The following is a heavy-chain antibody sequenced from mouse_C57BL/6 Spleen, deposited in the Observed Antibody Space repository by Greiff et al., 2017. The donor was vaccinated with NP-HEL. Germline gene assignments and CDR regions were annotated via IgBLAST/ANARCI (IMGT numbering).Heavy chain of an antibody. CDR2: ISSGSSTI. Sequence: EVQGMESGGGLVKPGGSLKLSCAASGFTFSDYEMHWVRQAPEKGLEWVAYISSGSSTIYYADTVKGRFTISRDNAKNTLFLQMTSLRSEDTAMYYCARHYDYYFDYWGQGTTLTVSS. V-gene: IGHV5-17*01. D-gene: IGHD2-4*01. CDR3: ARHYDYYFDY. CDR1: GFTFSDYE. J-gene: IGHJ2*01.